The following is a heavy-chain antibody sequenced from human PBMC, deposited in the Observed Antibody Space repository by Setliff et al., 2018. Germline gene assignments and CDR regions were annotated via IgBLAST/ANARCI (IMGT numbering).Heavy chain of an antibody. D-gene: IGHD3-22*01. Sequence: SETLSLTCTVSGDSISRSTYYWGWIRQSPGKGLDWIGTVDHSGNTFYNPSLKSRATISVDTSKNQFSLKLTSVSAADTAVYYCARRDSTGFYGYSFDFWGQGTLVTVPS. V-gene: IGHV4-39*01. CDR1: GDSISRSTYY. CDR3: ARRDSTGFYGYSFDF. J-gene: IGHJ4*02. CDR2: VDHSGNT.